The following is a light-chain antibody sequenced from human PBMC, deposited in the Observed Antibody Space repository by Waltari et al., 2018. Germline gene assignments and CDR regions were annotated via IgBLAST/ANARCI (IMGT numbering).Light chain of an antibody. CDR2: DVT. CDR3: CSYAGSSRGV. Sequence: QSALTQPASVSGSPGQSITISCTGTSSDVGSYNHVSWYQQYPGKVPKLLIYDVTKRPSGVSNRFSGFKSGNKASLTISGLQAEDEADYYCCSYAGSSRGVFGTGTKVTV. CDR1: SSDVGSYNH. J-gene: IGLJ1*01. V-gene: IGLV2-23*02.